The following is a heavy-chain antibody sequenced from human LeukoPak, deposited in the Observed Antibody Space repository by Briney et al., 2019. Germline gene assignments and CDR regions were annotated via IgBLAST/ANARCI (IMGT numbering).Heavy chain of an antibody. J-gene: IGHJ4*02. CDR2: SSSGGRAI. CDR3: ATTRYSSASYSVY. V-gene: IGHV3-11*04. Sequence: GGSLRLSCAASGFTFSDYYTSWIRQAPGKGLEWVSYSSSGGRAIYYADSVKGRFTISRDNAKNSVYLQMNSLRAEDTAVYYCATTRYSSASYSVYWGQGTLVTVSS. CDR1: GFTFSDYY. D-gene: IGHD6-19*01.